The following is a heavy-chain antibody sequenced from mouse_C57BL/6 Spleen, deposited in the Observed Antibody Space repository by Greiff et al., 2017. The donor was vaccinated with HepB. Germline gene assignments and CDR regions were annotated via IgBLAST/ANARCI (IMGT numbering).Heavy chain of an antibody. CDR2: IYPGDGDT. J-gene: IGHJ2*01. V-gene: IGHV1-82*01. D-gene: IGHD1-1*01. Sequence: VQLQQSGPELVKPGASVKISCKASGYSFSSSWMNWVKQRPGKGLEWIGRIYPGDGDTNYNGKFKGKATLTADKSSSTAYMQLSSLTSEDSAVYFCARDYYGSSPYYFDDWGQGTTLTVSS. CDR1: GYSFSSSW. CDR3: ARDYYGSSPYYFDD.